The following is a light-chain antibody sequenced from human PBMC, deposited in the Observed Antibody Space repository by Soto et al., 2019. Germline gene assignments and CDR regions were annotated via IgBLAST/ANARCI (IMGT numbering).Light chain of an antibody. V-gene: IGLV2-14*03. CDR1: SSDVGGYNY. Sequence: QSALTQPASVSGSPGQSITISCTGTSSDVGGYNYVSWYQHHPGKDPKLMIYDVSNRPSGVSNRFSGSKSGNTASLSISGRQAEDEADYYCSSYTSISTLSTYVFGTGTKVTVL. CDR2: DVS. CDR3: SSYTSISTLSTYV. J-gene: IGLJ1*01.